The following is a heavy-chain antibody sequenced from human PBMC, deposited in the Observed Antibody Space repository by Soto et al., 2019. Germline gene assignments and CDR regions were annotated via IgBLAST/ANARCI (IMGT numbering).Heavy chain of an antibody. V-gene: IGHV1-69*12. CDR3: ASGIHLWLRRINNGYSG. D-gene: IGHD5-12*01. Sequence: QVQLVQSGAEVNKPESSVKVSCKAPGGTFSTYAISWVRQAPGQGLEWMGGIIPMFGTANYAQRFQDRVTITADESTNTVYMELSSLRSEDTAVYFGASGIHLWLRRINNGYSGWGQGNRVTVSS. CDR2: IIPMFGTA. CDR1: GGTFSTYA. J-gene: IGHJ4*02.